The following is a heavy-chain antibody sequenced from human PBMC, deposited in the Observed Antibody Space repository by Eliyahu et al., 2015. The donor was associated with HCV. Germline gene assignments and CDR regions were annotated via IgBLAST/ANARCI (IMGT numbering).Heavy chain of an antibody. D-gene: IGHD2-15*01. CDR3: TGTGKVYCSGGSCYLGYYYYYGMDV. CDR1: GFTFGDYA. CDR2: IRSKAYGGTT. Sequence: EVQLVESGGGLVQPGRSLRLSCTASGFTFGDYAMSWFRQAPGXGLEWVGFIRSKAYGGTTEYAASVKGRFTISRDDSKSIAYLQMNSLKTEDTAVYYCTGTGKVYCSGGSCYLGYYYYYGMDVWGQGTTVTVSS. V-gene: IGHV3-49*03. J-gene: IGHJ6*02.